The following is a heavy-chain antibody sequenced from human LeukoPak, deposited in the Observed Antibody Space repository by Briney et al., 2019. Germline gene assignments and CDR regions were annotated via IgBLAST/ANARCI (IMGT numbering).Heavy chain of an antibody. J-gene: IGHJ4*02. Sequence: SETLSLTCTVSGYSISSVYYWGWIRQPPGKGLEWIGSIYHSGSTYYKPSLKSRVTISVDTSKNQFSLKLSSVTAADTAVYYCARPRGDGYKRLYYFDYWGQGNLVTVSS. CDR1: GYSISSVYY. D-gene: IGHD5-24*01. V-gene: IGHV4-38-2*02. CDR3: ARPRGDGYKRLYYFDY. CDR2: IYHSGST.